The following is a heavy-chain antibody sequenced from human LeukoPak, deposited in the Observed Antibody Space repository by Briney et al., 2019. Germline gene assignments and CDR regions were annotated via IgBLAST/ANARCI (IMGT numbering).Heavy chain of an antibody. CDR2: INHSGST. CDR3: ARGSVTVRRRRFDP. J-gene: IGHJ5*02. CDR1: GGSFSGYY. D-gene: IGHD4-11*01. V-gene: IGHV4-34*01. Sequence: SETLSLTCAVYGGSFSGYYWSWIRQPPGKGLEWIGEINHSGSTNYNPSLKSRVTISVDTSKNQFSLKLSSVTAADTAVYYCARGSVTVRRRRFDPWGQGTLVTVSS.